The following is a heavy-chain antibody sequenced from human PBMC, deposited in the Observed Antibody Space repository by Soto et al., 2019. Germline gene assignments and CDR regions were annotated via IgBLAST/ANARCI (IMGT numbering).Heavy chain of an antibody. CDR2: IYYSGST. D-gene: IGHD3-16*02. CDR1: GGSISSYY. CDR3: ARRGSRSEGEPLYFAFDI. J-gene: IGHJ3*02. V-gene: IGHV4-59*08. Sequence: SETLSLTCTVSGGSISSYYWSWIRQPPGKGLEWIGYIYYSGSTNYNPSLKSRVTISVDTSKNQFSLKLSSVTAADTAVYYCARRGSRSEGEPLYFAFDIWGQGTMVTVSS.